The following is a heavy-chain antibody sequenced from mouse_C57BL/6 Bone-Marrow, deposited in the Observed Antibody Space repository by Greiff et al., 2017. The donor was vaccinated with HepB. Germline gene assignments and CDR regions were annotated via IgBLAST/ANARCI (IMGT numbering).Heavy chain of an antibody. CDR1: GYTFTSYG. V-gene: IGHV1-81*01. CDR3: ARGGRLDYAMDY. D-gene: IGHD2-13*01. CDR2: IYPRSGNN. Sequence: QVQLKESGAELARPGASVKLSCKASGYTFTSYGISWVKQRTGQGLEWIGEIYPRSGNNYYNEKFKGKATLTADKSSSTAYMELRSLTSEDSAVYFCARGGRLDYAMDYWGQGTSVTVSS. J-gene: IGHJ4*01.